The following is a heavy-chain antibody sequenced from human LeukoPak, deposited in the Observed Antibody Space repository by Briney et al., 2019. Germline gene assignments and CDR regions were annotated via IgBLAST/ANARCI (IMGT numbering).Heavy chain of an antibody. D-gene: IGHD3-3*01. Sequence: SQTLSLTCAVSGDSVSSSSAAWSWIRQSPSRGLEWLGRTYYRSKWYNDYAVSVKSRIIINPDTSKNQFSLKLSSVTAADTAVYYCARVGTIFGVVTYFDYWGQGTLVTVSS. J-gene: IGHJ4*02. V-gene: IGHV6-1*01. CDR3: ARVGTIFGVVTYFDY. CDR1: GDSVSSSSAA. CDR2: TYYRSKWYN.